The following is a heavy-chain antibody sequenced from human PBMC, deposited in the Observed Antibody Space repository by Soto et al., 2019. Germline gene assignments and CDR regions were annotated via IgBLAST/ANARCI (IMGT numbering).Heavy chain of an antibody. V-gene: IGHV1-3*01. Sequence: ASVKRSCKASGYTFTSYTMHWVRRAPGQKQERMGWINAGNGNTKYSQKFQGRVTITRDTSASTAYMELSSLRSEGTSVFYFAKGGLTAINPGPWGEGPLVSVTS. CDR2: INAGNGNT. CDR1: GYTFTSYT. CDR3: AKGGLTAINPGP. D-gene: IGHD1-26*01. J-gene: IGHJ5*02.